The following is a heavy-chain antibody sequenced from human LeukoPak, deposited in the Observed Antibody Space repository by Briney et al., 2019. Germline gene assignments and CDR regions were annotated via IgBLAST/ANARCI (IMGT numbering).Heavy chain of an antibody. CDR3: VRDRNGKSLHDAFDI. J-gene: IGHJ3*02. CDR1: GFTFSSYS. CDR2: ISSSSSYI. V-gene: IGHV3-21*04. Sequence: GGSLRLSCAASGFTFSSYSMNWVRQAPGKGLEWVSSISSSSSYIYYADSVKGRFTISRDNAKNSLYLQMNSLRPEDTALYYCVRDRNGKSLHDAFDIWGQGTMVTVSS. D-gene: IGHD5/OR15-5a*01.